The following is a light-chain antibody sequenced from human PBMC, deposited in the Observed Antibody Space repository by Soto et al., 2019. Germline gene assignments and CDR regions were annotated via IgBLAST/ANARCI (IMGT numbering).Light chain of an antibody. CDR3: QHYGSSAYT. V-gene: IGKV3-20*01. J-gene: IGKJ2*01. CDR2: GAS. Sequence: EIVWTQSPGTLSLSPGERATLSCRASQSVRSNYLAWYQQKPGQAPRLLIYGASSRATGIPDRFSGSGSGTDCTLTISRLEPEDFAVYYCQHYGSSAYTFGQGTTLEIK. CDR1: QSVRSNY.